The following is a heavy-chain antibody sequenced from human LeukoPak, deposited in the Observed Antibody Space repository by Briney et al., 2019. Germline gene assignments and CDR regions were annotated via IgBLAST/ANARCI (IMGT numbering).Heavy chain of an antibody. D-gene: IGHD3-10*01. CDR2: INPNSRGT. V-gene: IGHV1-2*02. J-gene: IGHJ4*02. CDR3: ARAPPLRLKGVADY. CDR1: GYTFTGYY. Sequence: ASVKVSXKASGYTFTGYYMHWVRQAPGQGLEWMGWINPNSRGTDYAQKFQGRVTMTRDTSNTTAYMELSRLTSDDTAVYYCARAPPLRLKGVADYWGQGTLVTVSS.